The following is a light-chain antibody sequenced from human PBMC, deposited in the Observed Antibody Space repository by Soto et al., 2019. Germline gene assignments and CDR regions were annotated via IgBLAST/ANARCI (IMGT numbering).Light chain of an antibody. Sequence: EVVLTQSPGTLSLSPGERATLSCRASQSVSNFYLAWYQQKPGQAPRLLMYGASNRATGIPDRFSGSGSGTDFTLTISRLEPEDFAVYYCQHYSSAPYTFGQGTQLEIK. CDR1: QSVSNFY. CDR2: GAS. J-gene: IGKJ2*01. V-gene: IGKV3-20*01. CDR3: QHYSSAPYT.